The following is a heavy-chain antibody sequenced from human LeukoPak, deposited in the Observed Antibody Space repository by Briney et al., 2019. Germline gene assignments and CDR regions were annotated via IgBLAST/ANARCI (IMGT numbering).Heavy chain of an antibody. CDR3: AHTRARNDYGVL. J-gene: IGHJ4*02. CDR2: IYWDDDK. CDR1: GFSLRTSGVG. Sequence: SGPTLVNPKQTLMLTCTFSGFSLRTSGVGVGWIRQPPGKAPEWLALIYWDDDKRYSPSLKSRLTITKDTSKNQVVLTMTNMDPVDTATYYCAHTRARNDYGVLWGQGTLVTVSS. V-gene: IGHV2-5*02. D-gene: IGHD4-17*01.